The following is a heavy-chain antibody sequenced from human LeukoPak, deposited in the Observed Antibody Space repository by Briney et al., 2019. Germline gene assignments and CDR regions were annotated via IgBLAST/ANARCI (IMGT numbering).Heavy chain of an antibody. D-gene: IGHD5-12*01. CDR2: IHPDGSIT. CDR1: RFTISKYW. Sequence: GGSLRLSCVGSRFTISKYWMHWVRQAPGTGLVWVSRIHPDGSITTYADSAKGRFTISRDNAENTLYLQMNSLRAEDTGVYYCAPQQAYSPYNWFDPWGQGTLVTVSS. J-gene: IGHJ5*02. CDR3: APQQAYSPYNWFDP. V-gene: IGHV3-74*03.